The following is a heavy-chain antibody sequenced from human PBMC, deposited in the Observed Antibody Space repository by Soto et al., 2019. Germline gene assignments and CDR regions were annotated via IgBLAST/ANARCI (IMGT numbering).Heavy chain of an antibody. CDR2: MHPNSGNT. CDR1: GYTFTSYD. CDR3: AREKRCMDV. V-gene: IGHV1-8*01. Sequence: QVQLEQSGAEVKKPGASVKVSCKASGYTFTSYDINWVRQATGQGLEWIGWMHPNSGNTGYAQKFQGRVTMTRNTSISTVYMELSSLRSEDTAVYYCAREKRCMDVWGQGTTVTVSS. J-gene: IGHJ6*02.